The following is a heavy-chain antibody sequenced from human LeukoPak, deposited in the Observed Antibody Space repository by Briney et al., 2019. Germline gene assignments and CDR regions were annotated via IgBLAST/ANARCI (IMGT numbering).Heavy chain of an antibody. CDR1: GGSISGYY. CDR2: IYTAGST. D-gene: IGHD3-22*01. V-gene: IGHV4-4*07. J-gene: IGHJ4*02. Sequence: PSETLSLTCTVSGGSISGYYWSWIRQSAGKGLEWIGRIYTAGSTNHNPSLKSRVTMSVDTSKNQFSLKLGSVTAADTAIYYCARYDSSGLDYWGQGTLVTVSS. CDR3: ARYDSSGLDY.